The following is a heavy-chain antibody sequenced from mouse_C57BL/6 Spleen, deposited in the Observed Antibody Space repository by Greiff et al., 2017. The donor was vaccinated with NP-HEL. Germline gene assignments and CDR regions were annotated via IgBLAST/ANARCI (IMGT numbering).Heavy chain of an antibody. CDR3: ARSGSAWFAY. V-gene: IGHV3-6*01. J-gene: IGHJ3*01. Sequence: DVKLQESGPGLVKPSQSLSLTCSVTGYSITSGYYWNWIRQFPGNKLEWMGYISYDGSNNYNPYLKNRISITHDTSKNQFFLKLNSVTTEDTATYYCARSGSAWFAYWGQGTLVTVSA. D-gene: IGHD4-1*01. CDR1: GYSITSGYY. CDR2: ISYDGSN.